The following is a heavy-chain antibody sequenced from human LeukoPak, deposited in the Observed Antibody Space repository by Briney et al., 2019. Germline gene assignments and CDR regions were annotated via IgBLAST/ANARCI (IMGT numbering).Heavy chain of an antibody. CDR3: AKGLPYCRTTSCGVDY. D-gene: IGHD2-2*01. CDR2: INWDGGST. V-gene: IGHV3-43*01. CDR1: GFMFAEYS. J-gene: IGHJ4*02. Sequence: PGGSLRLSCAASGFMFAEYSIHWIRQSPRKGLEWIALINWDGGSTYYADFVRGRFTISRDNTKNSLSLQMNSLTTDDTALYYCAKGLPYCRTTSCGVDYWGQGTLVTVSS.